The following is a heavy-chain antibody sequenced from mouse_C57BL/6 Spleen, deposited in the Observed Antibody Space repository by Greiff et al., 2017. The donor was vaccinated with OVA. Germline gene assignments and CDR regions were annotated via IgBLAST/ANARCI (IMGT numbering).Heavy chain of an antibody. CDR3: ARFYDGYYNYAMDY. D-gene: IGHD2-3*01. CDR1: GYAFTNYL. Sequence: VQLQQSGAELVRPGTSVKVSCKASGYAFTNYLIEWVKQRPGQGLEWIGVINPGSGGTNYNEKFKGKATLTADKSSSTAYMQLSSLTSEDSAVYFCARFYDGYYNYAMDYWGQGTSVTVSS. V-gene: IGHV1-54*01. J-gene: IGHJ4*01. CDR2: INPGSGGT.